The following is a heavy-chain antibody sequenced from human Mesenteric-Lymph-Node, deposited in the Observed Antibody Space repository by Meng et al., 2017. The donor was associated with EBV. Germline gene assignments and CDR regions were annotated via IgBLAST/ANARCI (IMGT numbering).Heavy chain of an antibody. D-gene: IGHD3-22*01. CDR1: GGSINSDQYY. CDR2: VYNSENT. J-gene: IGHJ4*02. CDR3: ASVPTDYSHSRGEFDY. Sequence: QVQLQEAGPGLVKPSETLSLTCTVSGGSINSDQYYWSWIRQPPGKGLEWIGYVYNSENTNYNPSLKSRVTISVESSKNQFSLNLTSVTAADTAVYYCASVPTDYSHSRGEFDYWGQGTQVTVFS. V-gene: IGHV4-61*01.